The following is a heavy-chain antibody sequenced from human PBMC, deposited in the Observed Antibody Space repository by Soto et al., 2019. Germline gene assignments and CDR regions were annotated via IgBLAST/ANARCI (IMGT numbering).Heavy chain of an antibody. CDR3: ARGTYYDILTGYYSANWFDP. D-gene: IGHD3-9*01. Sequence: QVQLVQSGAEVKKPGASVKVSCRASGYTFTSYGISWVRQAPGQGLEWMGWISAYNGNTNYAQKLQGRVTMTTDTSKSTAYMELRSLRSDDTAVYYCARGTYYDILTGYYSANWFDPWGQGTLVTVSS. CDR1: GYTFTSYG. CDR2: ISAYNGNT. J-gene: IGHJ5*02. V-gene: IGHV1-18*01.